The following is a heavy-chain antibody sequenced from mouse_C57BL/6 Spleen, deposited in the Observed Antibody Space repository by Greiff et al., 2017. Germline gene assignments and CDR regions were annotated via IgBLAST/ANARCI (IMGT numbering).Heavy chain of an antibody. CDR2: IWGGGST. CDR1: GFSLTSYG. D-gene: IGHD1-1*01. J-gene: IGHJ3*01. V-gene: IGHV2-2*02. CDR3: ASPSYYYGSSYGWFAY. Sequence: QVQLKQSGPGLVQPSQSLSITCTVSGFSLTSYGVHWVRQSPGKGLEWLGVIWGGGSTDYNAAIISRLSNSKDNSKSQVFFKMNSLEANDTAIYSCASPSYYYGSSYGWFAYWGQGTLVTVSA.